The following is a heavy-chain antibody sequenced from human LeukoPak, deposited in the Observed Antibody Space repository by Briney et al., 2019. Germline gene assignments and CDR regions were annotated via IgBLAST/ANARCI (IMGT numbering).Heavy chain of an antibody. V-gene: IGHV3-74*01. CDR1: GFTSSSYW. CDR3: ARDGTRGAIPLDH. J-gene: IGHJ4*02. Sequence: GGSLRLSCAASGFTSSSYWMHWVRQAPGKGLVWASRLNSDGSTTIYADSVKGRFTISRDNAKNTLYLQMNSLRAEDTAVYYCARDGTRGAIPLDHWGQGTLVTVSS. D-gene: IGHD2-21*01. CDR2: LNSDGSTT.